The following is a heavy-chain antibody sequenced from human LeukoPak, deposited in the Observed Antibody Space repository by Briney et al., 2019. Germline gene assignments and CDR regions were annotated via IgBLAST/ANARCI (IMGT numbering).Heavy chain of an antibody. CDR1: GFTFSNYE. D-gene: IGHD3-9*01. CDR2: ISNSGGTI. V-gene: IGHV3-48*03. CDR3: ARDKGALIDWLLDY. J-gene: IGHJ4*02. Sequence: PGGSLRLSCAASGFTFSNYEINWVRQAPGKGLEWVSYISNSGGTIYYADSVKGRFTVSRDNAKNSLYLQMNSLRAEDTAVYYCARDKGALIDWLLDYWGQGTLVTVSS.